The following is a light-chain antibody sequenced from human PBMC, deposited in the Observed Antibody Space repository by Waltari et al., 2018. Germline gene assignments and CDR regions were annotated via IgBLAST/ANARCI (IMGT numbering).Light chain of an antibody. V-gene: IGLV2-14*03. J-gene: IGLJ1*01. CDR3: SSYTTSTTSYV. CDR2: DIS. Sequence: QSALTQPASVSGSPGQWITIPCTGPNSDVGGHRYVSWYQQHPGKVPKLLIYDISSRPSGISDRFSGSLSGSTASLTISGLQAEDEADYYCSSYTTSTTSYVFGTGTTVTVL. CDR1: NSDVGGHRY.